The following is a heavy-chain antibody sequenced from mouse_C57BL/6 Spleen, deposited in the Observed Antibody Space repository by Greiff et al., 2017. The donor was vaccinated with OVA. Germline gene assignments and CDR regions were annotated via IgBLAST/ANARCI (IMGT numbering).Heavy chain of an antibody. CDR3: AREFNAMDY. CDR2: IYPGDGDT. J-gene: IGHJ4*01. CDR1: GYAFSSSW. Sequence: VKLMESGPELVKPGASVKISCTASGYAFSSSWMNWVKQRPGKGLEWIGRIYPGDGDTNYNGKFKGKATLTADKSSSTAYMQLSSLTSEDSAVYCCAREFNAMDYWGQGTSVTVSS. V-gene: IGHV1-82*01.